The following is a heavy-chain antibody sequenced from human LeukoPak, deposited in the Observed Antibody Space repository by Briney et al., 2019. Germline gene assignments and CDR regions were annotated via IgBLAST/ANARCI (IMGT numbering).Heavy chain of an antibody. J-gene: IGHJ4*02. V-gene: IGHV3-9*01. CDR1: GFTLSSYA. Sequence: GGSLRLSCAASGFTLSSYAMSWVRQAPGKGLEWVSGISRNSGSIGYADSVKGRFTISRDNAKNSLYLQMNSLRAEDTALYYCAKGWYSSGWYYFDYWGQGTLVTVSS. CDR2: ISRNSGSI. D-gene: IGHD6-19*01. CDR3: AKGWYSSGWYYFDY.